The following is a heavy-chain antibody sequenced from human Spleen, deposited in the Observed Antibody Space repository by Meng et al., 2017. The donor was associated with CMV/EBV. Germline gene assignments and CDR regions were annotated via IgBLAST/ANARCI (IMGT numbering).Heavy chain of an antibody. CDR2: VYYSGST. D-gene: IGHD3-10*01. Sequence: SETLSLTCTVSGDSISRYYWGWIRQPPGKGLEWIGYVYYSGSTNYNPSLKSRVTISVDTSKNQFSLKLSSVTAADTAVYYCARDRTGGDYGMDVWGQGTTVTVSS. V-gene: IGHV4-59*01. J-gene: IGHJ6*02. CDR1: GDSISRYY. CDR3: ARDRTGGDYGMDV.